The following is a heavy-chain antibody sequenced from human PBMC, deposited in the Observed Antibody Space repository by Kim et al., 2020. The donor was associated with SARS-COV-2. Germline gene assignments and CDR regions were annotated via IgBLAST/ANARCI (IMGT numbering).Heavy chain of an antibody. CDR3: AKETPSGIAAAGTDWFDP. V-gene: IGHV3-23*01. Sequence: GGSLRLSCAASGFTFSSYAMSWVRQAPGKGLEWVSAISCSGGSTYYADSVKGRFTISRDNSKNTLYLQMNSLRAEDTAVYYCAKETPSGIAAAGTDWFDPWGQGTLVTVSS. CDR1: GFTFSSYA. D-gene: IGHD6-13*01. J-gene: IGHJ5*02. CDR2: ISCSGGST.